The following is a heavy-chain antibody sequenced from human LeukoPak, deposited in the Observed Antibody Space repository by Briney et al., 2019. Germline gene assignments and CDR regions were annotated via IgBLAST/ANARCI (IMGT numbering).Heavy chain of an antibody. CDR1: GDSISSGSYF. D-gene: IGHD3-10*01. J-gene: IGHJ4*02. V-gene: IGHV4-61*02. CDR3: GRAPYGPLDH. CDR2: ISTTGST. Sequence: PSQTLSLTCTVSGDSISSGSYFWSWIRQPAGKGLEWIGRISTTGSTNYNPSLKSRISISAVTSKNQFSLSLTSVTAADTAVYYCGRAPYGPLDHWGQGILVTVSS.